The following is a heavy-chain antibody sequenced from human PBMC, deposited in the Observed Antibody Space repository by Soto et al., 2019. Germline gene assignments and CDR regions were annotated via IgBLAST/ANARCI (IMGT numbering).Heavy chain of an antibody. D-gene: IGHD3-16*02. V-gene: IGHV3-48*03. J-gene: IGHJ4*02. CDR3: ARGGNDYVWGSYRCFDY. CDR2: ISSSGSTI. CDR1: GFTFSSYE. Sequence: VQLVESGGGLVQPGGSLRLSCAASGFTFSSYEMNWVRQAPGKGLEWVSYISSSGSTIYYADSVKGRFTISRDNAKNSLYLQMNSLRAEDTAVYYCARGGNDYVWGSYRCFDYWGQGTLVTVSS.